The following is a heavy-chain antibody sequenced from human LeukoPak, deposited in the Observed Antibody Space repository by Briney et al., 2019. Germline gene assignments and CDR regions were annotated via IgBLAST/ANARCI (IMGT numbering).Heavy chain of an antibody. J-gene: IGHJ2*01. V-gene: IGHV3-21*01. CDR1: GFTFSSYS. D-gene: IGHD3-22*01. CDR3: ARGSSGYYYSHWHFDL. CDR2: ISSSSTYI. Sequence: PGGSLRLSCAASGFTFSSYSMNWVRQTPGKGLEWVSSISSSSTYIYYADSVKGRFTISRDNAKNSLYLQMNSLRAEDTAVYYCARGSSGYYYSHWHFDLWGRGTLLTVSS.